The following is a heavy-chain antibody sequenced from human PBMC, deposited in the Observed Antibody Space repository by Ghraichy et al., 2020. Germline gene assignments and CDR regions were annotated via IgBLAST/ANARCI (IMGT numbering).Heavy chain of an antibody. CDR1: GFTVRSDY. Sequence: GGSLRLSCAASGFTVRSDYMSWVRQAPGKGLEWVSVIYGGGSTYYADSVTDRFTISRDDSKNTVYLHMNSLTAEDTAIYYCARGGTGSDYWGQGTLVTVSS. J-gene: IGHJ4*02. D-gene: IGHD6-19*01. CDR3: ARGGTGSDY. CDR2: IYGGGST. V-gene: IGHV3-53*01.